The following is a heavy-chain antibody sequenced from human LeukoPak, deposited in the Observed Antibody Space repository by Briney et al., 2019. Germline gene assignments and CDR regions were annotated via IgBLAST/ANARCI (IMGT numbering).Heavy chain of an antibody. CDR1: GFTFSSYS. V-gene: IGHV3-21*01. Sequence: GGSLRLSCAASGFTFSSYSMNWVRQALGKGLEWVSSISSSNNYIYYADSVKGRFTISRDNAKNSLYLQMNSLRAEDTAVYYCARDTGLSSKIEGLFDYWGQGTLVTVSS. J-gene: IGHJ4*02. CDR3: ARDTGLSSKIEGLFDY. CDR2: ISSSNNYI. D-gene: IGHD6-6*01.